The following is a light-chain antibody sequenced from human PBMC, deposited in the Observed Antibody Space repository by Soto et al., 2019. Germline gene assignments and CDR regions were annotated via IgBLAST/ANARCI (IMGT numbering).Light chain of an antibody. V-gene: IGKV1-12*01. CDR2: AAS. CDR3: QQANSFPLT. Sequence: DIQMTQSPSSVSAAVGDRATITCRASQGINKWLAWYQQKPGKAPQLLISAASTLRSGVPSRFSGSGSGTDFILTISNLQPEDFATYFCQQANSFPLTFGGGTKVDIK. J-gene: IGKJ4*01. CDR1: QGINKW.